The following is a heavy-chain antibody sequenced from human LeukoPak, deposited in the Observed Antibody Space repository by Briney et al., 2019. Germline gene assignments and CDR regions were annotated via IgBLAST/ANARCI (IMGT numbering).Heavy chain of an antibody. Sequence: SETLSLTCAVYGGSFSGYYWSWTRQPPGKGLEWIGEINHSGSTNYNPSLKSRVTISVDTSKNQFSLKLSSVTAADTAVYYCARPYSSSWYAYFDYWGQGTLVTVSS. J-gene: IGHJ4*02. D-gene: IGHD6-13*01. CDR1: GGSFSGYY. CDR3: ARPYSSSWYAYFDY. CDR2: INHSGST. V-gene: IGHV4-34*01.